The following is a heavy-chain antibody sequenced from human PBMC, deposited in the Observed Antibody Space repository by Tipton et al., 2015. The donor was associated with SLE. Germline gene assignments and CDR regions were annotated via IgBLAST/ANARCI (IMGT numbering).Heavy chain of an antibody. D-gene: IGHD3-10*01. CDR1: GGSISSYY. V-gene: IGHV4-59*01. J-gene: IGHJ3*02. CDR3: ARGGVLGFHPSAFDI. Sequence: LRLSCTVSGGSISSYYWSWIRQPPGKGLEWIGYIYYSGSTNYSGSTNYNPSLKSRVTISLDTSKSQFSLKLSPVTAADTAVYYCARGGVLGFHPSAFDIWGQGTMVTVSS. CDR2: IYYSGSTNYSGST.